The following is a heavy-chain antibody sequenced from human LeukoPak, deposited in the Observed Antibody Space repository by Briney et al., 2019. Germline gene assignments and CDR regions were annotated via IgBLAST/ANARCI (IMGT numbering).Heavy chain of an antibody. J-gene: IGHJ3*02. Sequence: SETLSLTCAVYGGSFSGYYWSWIRQPPGRGLEWIGEINHSGSTNYNPSLKSRVTISVDTSKNQFSLKLSSVTAADTAVYYCASSPRDAFDIWGQGTMVTVSP. CDR3: ASSPRDAFDI. CDR2: INHSGST. CDR1: GGSFSGYY. V-gene: IGHV4-34*01.